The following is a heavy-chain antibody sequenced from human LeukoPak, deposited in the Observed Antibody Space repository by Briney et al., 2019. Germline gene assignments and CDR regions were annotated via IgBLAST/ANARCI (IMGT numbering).Heavy chain of an antibody. D-gene: IGHD3-22*01. CDR2: IYSGGST. J-gene: IGHJ4*02. Sequence: GGSLRLSCAASGFTVSSNYRSWVRQAPGKGLEWVSVIYSGGSTYYADSVKGRFTISRDNSKNTLYLQMNSLRAEDTAVYYCAKTYYYDSSGYSPHFDYWGQGTLVTVSS. V-gene: IGHV3-53*01. CDR1: GFTVSSNY. CDR3: AKTYYYDSSGYSPHFDY.